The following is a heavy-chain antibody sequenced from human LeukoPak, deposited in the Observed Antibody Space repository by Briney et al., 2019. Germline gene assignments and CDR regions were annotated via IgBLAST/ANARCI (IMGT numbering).Heavy chain of an antibody. CDR1: GGTFSSSA. V-gene: IGHV1-69*04. D-gene: IGHD4/OR15-4a*01. Sequence: SVKVSCKTSGGTFSSSAITWVRQAPGQGLEWMGRIIPVLNITSYAQKFQGRVTITADTSTSTVYMELSSLRSEETAVNYCARDQGLTAPPPYGLDVWGQGTTVIASS. CDR3: ARDQGLTAPPPYGLDV. CDR2: IIPVLNIT. J-gene: IGHJ6*02.